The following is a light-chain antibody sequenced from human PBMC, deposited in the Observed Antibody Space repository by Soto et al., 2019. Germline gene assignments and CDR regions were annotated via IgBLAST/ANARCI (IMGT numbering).Light chain of an antibody. Sequence: QSVLTQPPSVSGAPGPRVTISCTGSSSNIGAGYDVHWYQQLPGTAPKLLIYGNSNRPSGVPDRFSGSKSGTSASLAITGLQAEDEADDYCQSYDSSLSGYVVFGGGTKLTVI. CDR1: SSNIGAGYD. CDR2: GNS. J-gene: IGLJ2*01. CDR3: QSYDSSLSGYVV. V-gene: IGLV1-40*01.